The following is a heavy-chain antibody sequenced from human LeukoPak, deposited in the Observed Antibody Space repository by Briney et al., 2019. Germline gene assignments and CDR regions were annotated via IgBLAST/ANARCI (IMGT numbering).Heavy chain of an antibody. CDR1: GFEFNVFS. Sequence: QPGGSLRLSCVASGFEFNVFSMNWVRQAPGKGLEWISYITSDERTIRYADSVRGRFSISRKNAENSLFLQMNNVRAEDTAIYYCARSRDWYVDNWGQGSLVIVSS. J-gene: IGHJ4*02. V-gene: IGHV3-48*01. CDR3: ARSRDWYVDN. CDR2: ITSDERTI. D-gene: IGHD3-9*01.